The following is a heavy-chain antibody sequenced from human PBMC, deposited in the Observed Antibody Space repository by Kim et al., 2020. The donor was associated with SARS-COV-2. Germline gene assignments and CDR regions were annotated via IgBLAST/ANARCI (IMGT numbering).Heavy chain of an antibody. V-gene: IGHV4-59*01. CDR3: ARLEAEGATPYYYGMDV. Sequence: SETLSLTCTVSGGSISSYYWSWIRQPPGKGLEWIGYIYYSGSTNYNPSLKSRVTISVDTSKNQFSLKLSSVTAADTAVYYCARLEAEGATPYYYGMDVWGQGTTVTVSS. D-gene: IGHD1-26*01. J-gene: IGHJ6*02. CDR1: GGSISSYY. CDR2: IYYSGST.